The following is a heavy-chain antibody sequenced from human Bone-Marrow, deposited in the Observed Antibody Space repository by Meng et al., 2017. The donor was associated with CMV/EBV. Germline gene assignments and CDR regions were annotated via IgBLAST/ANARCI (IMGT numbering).Heavy chain of an antibody. CDR2: ISSSGSTI. Sequence: GGSLKISCAASGFTFSNAWMNWVRQAPGKGLEWVSYISSSGSTIYYADSVKGRFTISRDNAKNSLYLQMNSLRAEDTAVYYCARDSNHGSGSYYSPYYYYGMDVWGQGTTVTVSS. CDR3: ARDSNHGSGSYYSPYYYYGMDV. V-gene: IGHV3-48*04. CDR1: GFTFSNAW. D-gene: IGHD3-10*01. J-gene: IGHJ6*02.